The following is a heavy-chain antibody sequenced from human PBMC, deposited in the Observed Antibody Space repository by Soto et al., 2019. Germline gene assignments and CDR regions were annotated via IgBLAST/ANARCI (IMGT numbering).Heavy chain of an antibody. J-gene: IGHJ5*02. CDR3: ARAGCVSTGCRSRPHNWFAP. V-gene: IGHV1-69*12. CDR1: GGTFSTYA. CDR2: IIPMSGTS. D-gene: IGHD2-2*01. Sequence: QVQLVQSGAEVKKPGSSVKVSCKASGGTFSTYAISWVRQAPGQGLEWMGGIIPMSGTSNYAQKFQGRVTITADESTSTAYMELSSLRSEDTAVYYCARAGCVSTGCRSRPHNWFAPWGQGTPSPSPQ.